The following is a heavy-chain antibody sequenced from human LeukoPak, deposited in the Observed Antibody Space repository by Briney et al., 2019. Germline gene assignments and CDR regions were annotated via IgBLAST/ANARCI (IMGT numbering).Heavy chain of an antibody. CDR1: GGSISSYY. V-gene: IGHV4-34*01. D-gene: IGHD3-22*01. CDR3: AREFTMKAAFDI. J-gene: IGHJ3*02. CDR2: INHSGST. Sequence: SETLSLTCTVSGGSISSYYWSWIRQPPGKGLEWIGEINHSGSTNYNPSLKSRVTISVDTSKNQFSLKLSSVTAADTAVYYCAREFTMKAAFDIWGQGTMVTVSS.